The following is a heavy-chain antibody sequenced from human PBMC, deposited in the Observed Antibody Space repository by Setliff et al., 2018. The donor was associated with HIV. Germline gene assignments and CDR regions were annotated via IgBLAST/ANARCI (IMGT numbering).Heavy chain of an antibody. CDR2: INPNNGDT. CDR1: GYTFTDYF. V-gene: IGHV1-2*02. CDR3: ARVRYCGGDCYPDAFDI. D-gene: IGHD2-21*02. Sequence: ASVKVSCKASGYTFTDYFLHWVRQAPGQGLEWMGWINPNNGDTIYAQKFQGRVTVTRDTSINTAYMVLSSLKSDDTAMYFCARVRYCGGDCYPDAFDIWGQGTMVTVSS. J-gene: IGHJ3*02.